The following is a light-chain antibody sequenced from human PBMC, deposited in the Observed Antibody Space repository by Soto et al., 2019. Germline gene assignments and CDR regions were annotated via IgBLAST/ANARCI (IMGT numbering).Light chain of an antibody. CDR1: SGHSHYI. V-gene: IGLV4-60*02. Sequence: QPVLTQSSSASASLGTSGKLTCTLSSGHSHYIIAWHQQQLGKAPRYLMKVEGSGSYRKGSGDPDRFSGSSSGADRYRTISSLQFEDEAAYYCETWDSNTRMFVGGTKVTVL. J-gene: IGLJ3*02. CDR2: VEGSGSY. CDR3: ETWDSNTRM.